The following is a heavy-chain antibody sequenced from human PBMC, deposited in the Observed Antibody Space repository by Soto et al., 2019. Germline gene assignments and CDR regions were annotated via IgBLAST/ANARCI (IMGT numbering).Heavy chain of an antibody. D-gene: IGHD3-22*01. V-gene: IGHV1-18*01. CDR3: ARDTYYDGSVLPDAFDI. CDR2: ISAYNGNT. CDR1: GYTFTSYG. Sequence: ASVKVSCKASGYTFTSYGISWVRQAPGQGLEWMGWISAYNGNTNYAQKLQGRVTMTTDTSTSTAYMELRSLRSDDTAVYYCARDTYYDGSVLPDAFDIWGQGTMVTVSS. J-gene: IGHJ3*02.